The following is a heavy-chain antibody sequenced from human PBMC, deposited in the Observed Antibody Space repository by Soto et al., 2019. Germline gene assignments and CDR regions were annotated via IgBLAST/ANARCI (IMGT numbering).Heavy chain of an antibody. Sequence: QVQLQQWGSGLLKPSETLSLTCAIYGGSFSDYYWHWIRQSPGKGLKWIGEIHLSGRVNFTPSLKSRTRLSMDTSRNQFFLTLRSVTAADTAVYFCARTPTRGASAWLDPWGRVHRVTVSS. CDR1: GGSFSDYY. J-gene: IGHJ5*02. CDR2: IHLSGRV. V-gene: IGHV4-34*01. D-gene: IGHD1-26*01. CDR3: ARTPTRGASAWLDP.